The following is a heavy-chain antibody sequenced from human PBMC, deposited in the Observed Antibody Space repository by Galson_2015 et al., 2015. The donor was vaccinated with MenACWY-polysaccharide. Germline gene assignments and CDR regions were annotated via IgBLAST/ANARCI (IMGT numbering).Heavy chain of an antibody. V-gene: IGHV3-21*01. CDR1: GFTFSSYS. Sequence: SLRLSCAASGFTFSSYSMNWVRQAPGKGLEWVSSISSSSSYIYYADSVKGRFTISRDNAKNSLYLQMNSLRAEDTAVYYCARVLLWFGELFPDYWGQGTLVTVSS. D-gene: IGHD3-10*01. CDR3: ARVLLWFGELFPDY. CDR2: ISSSSSYI. J-gene: IGHJ4*02.